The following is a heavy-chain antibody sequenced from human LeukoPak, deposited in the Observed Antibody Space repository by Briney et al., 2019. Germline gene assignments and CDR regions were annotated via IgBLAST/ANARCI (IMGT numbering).Heavy chain of an antibody. CDR3: ARDNPDIVVVPESNWFDP. Sequence: ASVKVSCKASGYTFTSYAMNWVRQAPGQGLEWMGWINTNTGNPTYAQGFTGRFVFSLDTSVSTAYLQISSLKAEDTAVYYCARDNPDIVVVPESNWFDPWGQGTLVTVSS. CDR2: INTNTGNP. D-gene: IGHD2-2*01. V-gene: IGHV7-4-1*02. CDR1: GYTFTSYA. J-gene: IGHJ5*02.